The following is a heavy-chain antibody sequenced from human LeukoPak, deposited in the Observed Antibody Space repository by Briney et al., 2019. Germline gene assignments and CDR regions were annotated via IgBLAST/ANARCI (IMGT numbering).Heavy chain of an antibody. Sequence: SETLSLTCTVSGYSISSGYYWAWIRQTPGKGLEWIGSIYNIRSTYSNPSLRSRVTISVDTSKNQFSLKLSSLTAADTAVYYCARGGSRYQLLNWFDPWGQGTLVTVSS. CDR1: GYSISSGYY. D-gene: IGHD2-2*01. CDR3: ARGGSRYQLLNWFDP. V-gene: IGHV4-38-2*02. J-gene: IGHJ5*02. CDR2: IYNIRST.